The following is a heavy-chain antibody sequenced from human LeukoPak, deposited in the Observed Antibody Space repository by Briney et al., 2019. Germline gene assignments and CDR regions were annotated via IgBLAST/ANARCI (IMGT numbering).Heavy chain of an antibody. CDR1: GLTVSNNY. J-gene: IGHJ4*02. CDR2: IYSDGST. V-gene: IGHV3-53*01. CDR3: ARGRDGYNPIFDY. Sequence: GGSLRLSCAASGLTVSNNYMSWARQAPGKGLEGVSVIYSDGSTYCADSVKGRLTISRDNSMNTVYLQMKSLRAEDTAVYYCARGRDGYNPIFDYWGQGTLVTVSS. D-gene: IGHD5-24*01.